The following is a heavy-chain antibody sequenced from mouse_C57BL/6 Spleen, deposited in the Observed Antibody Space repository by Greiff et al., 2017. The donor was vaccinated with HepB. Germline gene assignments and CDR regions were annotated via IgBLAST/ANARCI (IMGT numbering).Heavy chain of an antibody. Sequence: EVKLMESGGGLVKPGGSLKLSCAASGFTFSSYAMSWVRQTPEKRLEWVATISDGGSYTYYPDNVKGRFTISRDNAKNNLYLQMSHLKSEDTAMYYCASGRSFYAMDYWGQGTSVTVSS. D-gene: IGHD1-1*01. CDR3: ASGRSFYAMDY. J-gene: IGHJ4*01. CDR2: ISDGGSYT. V-gene: IGHV5-4*03. CDR1: GFTFSSYA.